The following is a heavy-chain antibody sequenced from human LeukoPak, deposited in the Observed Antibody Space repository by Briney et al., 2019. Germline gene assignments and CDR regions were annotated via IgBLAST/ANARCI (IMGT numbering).Heavy chain of an antibody. J-gene: IGHJ3*02. CDR1: GGSISSSSYY. V-gene: IGHV4-39*01. D-gene: IGHD5-24*01. CDR3: ARQSRRDPDAFDI. Sequence: SETLSLTCTVSGGSISSSSYYWGWIRQPPGKGLEWIGSIYYSGSTYYNPSLKSRVTISVDTSKNQFSLKLSSVTAADTAVYYCARQSRRDPDAFDIWGQGTMVTVSS. CDR2: IYYSGST.